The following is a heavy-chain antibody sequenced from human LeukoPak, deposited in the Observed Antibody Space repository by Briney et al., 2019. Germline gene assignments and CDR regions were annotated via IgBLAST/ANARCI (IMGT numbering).Heavy chain of an antibody. CDR1: GFTFSSYW. CDR3: ATIYLSSGL. D-gene: IGHD2/OR15-2a*01. CDR2: IIGDGTST. J-gene: IGHJ4*02. Sequence: GGSLRLSCAASGFTFSSYWMHWVRQAPGKGLVWVSRIIGDGTSTTYADSVRGQFTISRDNAKNTLYLQMNSLRAEDTAVYYCATIYLSSGLWGQGTLVTVSS. V-gene: IGHV3-74*01.